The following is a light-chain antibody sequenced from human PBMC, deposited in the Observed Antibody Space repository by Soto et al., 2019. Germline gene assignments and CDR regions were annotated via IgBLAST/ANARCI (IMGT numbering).Light chain of an antibody. CDR3: LQDYNYPRT. CDR2: KAS. V-gene: IGKV1-5*03. J-gene: IGKJ1*01. CDR1: QTISSW. Sequence: DIQITQSPSTLSGSVGDRVTITCRASQTISSWLAWYQQKPGKAPKLLIYKASTLKSGVPSRFSGSGSGTEFTLTISSLQPEDFATYYCLQDYNYPRTFGQGTKVDNK.